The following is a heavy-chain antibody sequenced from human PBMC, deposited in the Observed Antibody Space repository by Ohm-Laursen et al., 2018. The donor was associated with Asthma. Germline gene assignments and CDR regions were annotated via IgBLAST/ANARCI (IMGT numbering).Heavy chain of an antibody. D-gene: IGHD1-26*01. CDR2: ISTASSFI. V-gene: IGHV3-21*01. CDR3: ARIGPEWELPGREYSLHH. CDR1: GFTFSSHA. J-gene: IGHJ1*01. Sequence: SLRLSCAASGFTFSSHAMSWVRQIPGKGLEWVASISTASSFIYYADSVRGRFTTSRDNARNSVYLQMNSLRAEDTALYYCARIGPEWELPGREYSLHHWGEGTLVTVSS.